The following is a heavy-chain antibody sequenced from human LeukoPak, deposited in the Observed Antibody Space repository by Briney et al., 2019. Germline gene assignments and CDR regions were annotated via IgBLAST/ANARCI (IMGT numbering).Heavy chain of an antibody. J-gene: IGHJ4*02. V-gene: IGHV3-11*04. CDR3: ARSLTKTYYYGSGSYYDY. CDR2: ISSSGSTI. CDR1: GFTFSDYY. D-gene: IGHD3-10*01. Sequence: GGSLRLSCAASGFTFSDYYMSWIRQAPGKGLEWVSYISSSGSTIYYADSVKGRFTISRDNAKNSLYLQMNSLRAEDTAVYYCARSLTKTYYYGSGSYYDYWGQGTLVTVSS.